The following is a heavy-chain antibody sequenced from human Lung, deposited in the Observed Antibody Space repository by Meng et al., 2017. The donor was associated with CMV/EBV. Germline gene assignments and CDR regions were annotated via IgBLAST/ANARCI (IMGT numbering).Heavy chain of an antibody. CDR2: MNPNSGNT. V-gene: IGHV1-8*01. CDR1: GYTFTTYD. J-gene: IGHJ6*02. D-gene: IGHD2-2*01. Sequence: ASVKVSCKASGYTFTTYDINWVRQATGQGLEWMGWMNPNSGNTGYAQKFQGRVTLTRVTSISTAYMELSSLTSDGTAVYYCARTRIEVEPDGRKIKYYNDGMDVWGQGTTVTVSS. CDR3: ARTRIEVEPDGRKIKYYNDGMDV.